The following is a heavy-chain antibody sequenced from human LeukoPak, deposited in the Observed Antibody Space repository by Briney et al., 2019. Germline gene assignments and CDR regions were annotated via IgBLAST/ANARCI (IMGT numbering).Heavy chain of an antibody. Sequence: GGSLRLSCAASGFTFSTYWMHWDRQDPGKGLVWVSRISSDASITSYADPVKGRFTISRDNAKNTLYLQMNSLRAEDTALYYCAASARTYLGSSLDYWGQGTLVTVSS. J-gene: IGHJ4*02. CDR1: GFTFSTYW. D-gene: IGHD2-15*01. V-gene: IGHV3-74*01. CDR3: AASARTYLGSSLDY. CDR2: ISSDASIT.